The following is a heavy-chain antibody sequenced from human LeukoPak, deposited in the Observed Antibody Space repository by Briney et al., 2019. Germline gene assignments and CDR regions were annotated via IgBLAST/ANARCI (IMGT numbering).Heavy chain of an antibody. CDR1: GYTFTSYY. J-gene: IGHJ1*01. D-gene: IGHD2-21*02. CDR3: ARAVEALAVTTYFQH. V-gene: IGHV1-46*01. Sequence: ASVKVSCKASGYTFTSYYMHWVRQAPGQGLEWVGIINPSGGSTSYAQKFQGRVTMTRDTSTSTVYMELSSLRSEDTAVYYCARAVEALAVTTYFQHWGQGTLVTASS. CDR2: INPSGGST.